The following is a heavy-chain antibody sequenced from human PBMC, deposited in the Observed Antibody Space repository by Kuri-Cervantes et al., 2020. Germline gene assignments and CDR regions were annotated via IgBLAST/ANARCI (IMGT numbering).Heavy chain of an antibody. D-gene: IGHD3-22*01. Sequence: ASVKVSCKTSDYTFTNYGITWVRQAPGQGLEWMGWISAYNGNTNYAQKLQGRVTMTTDTSTSTAYMGLSGLRSDDTAVYYCARWGYYDSRGHYYFDYWGQGTLVTVSS. V-gene: IGHV1-18*01. CDR1: DYTFTNYG. CDR2: ISAYNGNT. CDR3: ARWGYYDSRGHYYFDY. J-gene: IGHJ4*02.